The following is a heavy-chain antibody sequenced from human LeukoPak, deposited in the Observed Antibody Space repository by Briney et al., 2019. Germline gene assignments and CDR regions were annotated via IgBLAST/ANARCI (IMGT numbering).Heavy chain of an antibody. Sequence: GGSLRLFCAASGFIFTDYWMSWVRQAPGKGLEWVANIKEDESAKFYADSVRGRFTISRDNAKNSVYLQMNNLRVEDTAVYYCARAVDVADYWGRGTLVTVSS. D-gene: IGHD3-16*01. CDR2: IKEDESAK. J-gene: IGHJ4*02. CDR1: GFIFTDYW. CDR3: ARAVDVADY. V-gene: IGHV3-7*01.